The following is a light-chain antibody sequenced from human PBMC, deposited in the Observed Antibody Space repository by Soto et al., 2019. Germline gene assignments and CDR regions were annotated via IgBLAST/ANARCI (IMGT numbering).Light chain of an antibody. Sequence: EIVLTQCPATLSLSPGERATLSCRASQSVSSYLAWYQQKPGQAPRLLICDASNRATGIPARFSGSGSGTDFTLTISSLEPEDFAVYYCQQRSNWPLMYTFGQGTKLEIK. J-gene: IGKJ2*01. V-gene: IGKV3-11*01. CDR1: QSVSSY. CDR3: QQRSNWPLMYT. CDR2: DAS.